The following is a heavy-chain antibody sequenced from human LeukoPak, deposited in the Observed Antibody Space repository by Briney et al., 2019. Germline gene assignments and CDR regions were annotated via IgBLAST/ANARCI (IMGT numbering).Heavy chain of an antibody. CDR2: IYTSGST. CDR1: GGSLSSYY. V-gene: IGHV4-4*07. CDR3: AREYSSGWVGAFDI. Sequence: SETLSLTCTVSGGSLSSYYWSWIRQPAGKGLEWIGRIYTSGSTNYNPSLKSRVTMSVDTSKNQFSLKLSSVTAADTAVYYCAREYSSGWVGAFDIWGQGTMVTVSS. D-gene: IGHD6-19*01. J-gene: IGHJ3*02.